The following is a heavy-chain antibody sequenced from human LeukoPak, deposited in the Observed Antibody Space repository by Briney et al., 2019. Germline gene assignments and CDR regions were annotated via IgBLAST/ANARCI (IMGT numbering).Heavy chain of an antibody. D-gene: IGHD5-12*01. CDR1: GFTLSNYW. V-gene: IGHV3-7*05. J-gene: IGHJ4*02. Sequence: GGSLRLSCVASGFTLSNYWMSWVRQAPGKGLEWVANMKQEGRETYYVDSVKGRFTISRDNAKNSLYLQMNSLRAEDTAVYYCAREGTYSGYDLTDSWGQGTLVTVSS. CDR3: AREGTYSGYDLTDS. CDR2: MKQEGRET.